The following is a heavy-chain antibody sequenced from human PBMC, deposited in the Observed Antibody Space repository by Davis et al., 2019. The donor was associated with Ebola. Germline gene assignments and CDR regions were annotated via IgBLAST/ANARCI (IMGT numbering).Heavy chain of an antibody. D-gene: IGHD3-3*01. V-gene: IGHV3-64*01. Sequence: GGSLRLSCAASGFTFSSYAMHWVRQAPGKGLEYVSAISSNGGSTYYANSVKGRFTISRDNSKNTLYLQMGSLRAEDMAVYYCARDKGTIFGVVINPGAWFDPWGQGTLVTVSS. CDR1: GFTFSSYA. CDR3: ARDKGTIFGVVINPGAWFDP. J-gene: IGHJ5*02. CDR2: ISSNGGST.